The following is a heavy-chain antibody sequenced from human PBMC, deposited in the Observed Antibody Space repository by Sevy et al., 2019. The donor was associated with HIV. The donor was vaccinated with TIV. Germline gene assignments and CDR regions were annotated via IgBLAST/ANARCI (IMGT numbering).Heavy chain of an antibody. CDR3: ARGGCSSTRCYQVGDWFDP. V-gene: IGHV3-7*01. CDR1: GFIFSSYW. D-gene: IGHD2-2*01. CDR2: INQDGSEK. J-gene: IGHJ5*02. Sequence: GGSLRLSCAASGFIFSSYWMSWVRQAPGKGLEWVANINQDGSEKQYVDSVKGRFSISRDNAKNSLYLQMNSLEAEETAVYYCARGGCSSTRCYQVGDWFDPWGQGTLVTVSS.